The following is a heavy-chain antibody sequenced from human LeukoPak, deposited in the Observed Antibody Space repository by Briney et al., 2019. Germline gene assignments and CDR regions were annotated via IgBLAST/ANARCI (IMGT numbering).Heavy chain of an antibody. Sequence: GGSLRLSCAASGVTFSSDEMNCVRKAPGKGLEWVSYISSNGGPIFYADSVKGRFTFSRDNATNSPSLRMNSLRAEDTAVYYCARDGGSGILDWGQGTLVTVSS. CDR2: ISSNGGPI. D-gene: IGHD3-10*01. CDR3: ARDGGSGILD. V-gene: IGHV3-48*03. CDR1: GVTFSSDE. J-gene: IGHJ4*02.